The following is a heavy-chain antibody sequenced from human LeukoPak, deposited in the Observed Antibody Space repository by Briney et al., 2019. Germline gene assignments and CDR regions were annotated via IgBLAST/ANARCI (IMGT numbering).Heavy chain of an antibody. V-gene: IGHV3-30*18. Sequence: PGRSLRLPCAASGFTFSSYGMPWVRQAPGKGLEWVAVISYDGSNKYYADSVKGRFTISRDNSKNTLYLQMNSLRAEDTAVHYCAKDNFDLWGRGTLVTVSS. CDR1: GFTFSSYG. J-gene: IGHJ2*01. CDR2: ISYDGSNK. CDR3: AKDNFDL.